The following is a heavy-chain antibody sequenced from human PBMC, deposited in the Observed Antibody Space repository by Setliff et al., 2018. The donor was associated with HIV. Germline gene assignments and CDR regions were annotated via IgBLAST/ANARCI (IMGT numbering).Heavy chain of an antibody. Sequence: ASVKVSCKASGYTFNNYGISWVRQAPGQGLEWMGWINTHSDNTRYSEKFQGRVTITRDTSANTAYMGLSSLRSEDTAVYYCARGSCSGCYLSDYWGLGTLVTVPS. CDR1: GYTFNNYG. D-gene: IGHD6-19*01. CDR2: INTHSDNT. J-gene: IGHJ4*02. CDR3: ARGSCSGCYLSDY. V-gene: IGHV1-3*04.